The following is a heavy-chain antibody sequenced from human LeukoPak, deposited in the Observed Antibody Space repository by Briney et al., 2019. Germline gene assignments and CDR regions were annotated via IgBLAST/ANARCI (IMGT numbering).Heavy chain of an antibody. CDR3: ASVPMGY. D-gene: IGHD3-10*01. CDR2: INHSGST. V-gene: IGHV4-34*01. CDR1: GGSFSGYY. J-gene: IGHJ4*02. Sequence: SETLSLTCAVSGGSFSGYYWTWIRQPPGKGLEWIGEINHSGSTNYNPSLKSRVTISVDTSKNQFSLKLSSVTAADTAVYYCASVPMGYWGQGTLVTVSS.